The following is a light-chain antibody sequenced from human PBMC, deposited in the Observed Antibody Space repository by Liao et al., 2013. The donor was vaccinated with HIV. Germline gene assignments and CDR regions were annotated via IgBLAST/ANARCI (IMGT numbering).Light chain of an antibody. Sequence: SYELTQSPSVSVAPGETARIACGGNNVGSKYVHWYQQKPGQAPVLVIFSNTDRPSGIPERFSGSNSGNTATLTISRVEAGDEADYYCQAWDSSTAVFGTGTKVTVL. V-gene: IGLV3-21*01. J-gene: IGLJ1*01. CDR1: NVGSKY. CDR2: SNT. CDR3: QAWDSSTAV.